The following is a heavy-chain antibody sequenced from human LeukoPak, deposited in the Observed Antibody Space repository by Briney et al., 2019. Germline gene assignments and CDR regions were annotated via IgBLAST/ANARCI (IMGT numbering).Heavy chain of an antibody. D-gene: IGHD3/OR15-3a*01. V-gene: IGHV3-30*18. J-gene: IGHJ4*02. CDR3: AKEDLAGFSFDY. CDR2: ISYDGSNK. Sequence: GGSLRLSCAASGSTFTNYGMHWVRQAPGKGLEWVAVISYDGSNKYYADSVKGRFTISRDNSTNTLYLQMNSLRAEDTAVYYCAKEDLAGFSFDYWGQGTLLTVSS. CDR1: GSTFTNYG.